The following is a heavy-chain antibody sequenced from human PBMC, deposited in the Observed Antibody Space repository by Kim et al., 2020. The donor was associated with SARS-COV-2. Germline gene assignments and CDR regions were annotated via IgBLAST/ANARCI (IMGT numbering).Heavy chain of an antibody. J-gene: IGHJ5*02. CDR2: ISAYNGNT. CDR3: ARSGQVLRYFDWLPSNWFDP. CDR1: GYTFTSYG. D-gene: IGHD3-9*01. Sequence: ASVKVSCKASGYTFTSYGISWVRQAPGQGLEWMGWISAYNGNTNYAQKLQGRVTMTTDTSTSTAYIELRSLRSDDTAVYYCARSGQVLRYFDWLPSNWFDPWGQGTLVTVSS. V-gene: IGHV1-18*01.